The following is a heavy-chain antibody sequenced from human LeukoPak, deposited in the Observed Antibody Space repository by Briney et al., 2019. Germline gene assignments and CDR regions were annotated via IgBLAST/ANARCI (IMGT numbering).Heavy chain of an antibody. D-gene: IGHD3-10*01. CDR3: VWFGELARFDP. V-gene: IGHV3-74*01. J-gene: IGHJ5*02. CDR1: GFTFSNYW. CDR2: IKSDGSIT. Sequence: GGSLRLPCAASGFTFSNYWMHWVRQAPGKGLEWVSRIKSDGSITSYADAVKGRFTISRDNAKSTLYLQMNSLRAEDTAVYYCVWFGELARFDPWGQGTLVTVSS.